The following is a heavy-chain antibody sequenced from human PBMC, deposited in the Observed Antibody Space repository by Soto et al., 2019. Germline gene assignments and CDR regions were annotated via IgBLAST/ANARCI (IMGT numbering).Heavy chain of an antibody. CDR2: ISAYNGST. D-gene: IGHD3-22*01. J-gene: IGHJ5*02. CDR3: ARGTMIAMPGNWFDP. CDR1: GYTFTSYG. Sequence: GASVKVSCKASGYTFTSYGISWVRQAPGQGLEWMGWISAYNGSTNYAQKLQGRVTMTTDTSTSTAYMELRSLRSDDTAVYYCARGTMIAMPGNWFDPWGQGTLVTVGS. V-gene: IGHV1-18*04.